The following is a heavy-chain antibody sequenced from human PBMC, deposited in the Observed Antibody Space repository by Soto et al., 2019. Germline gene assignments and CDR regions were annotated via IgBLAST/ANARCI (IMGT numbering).Heavy chain of an antibody. V-gene: IGHV1-46*01. CDR3: ARVYCSGGSCYGIDY. CDR1: GYTFTSYY. CDR2: INPGGGT. Sequence: QVQLVQSGAEVKKPGASVKVSCKASGYTFTSYYVHWVRQAPGQGLEWMGIINPGGGTSNAQKFQGRANRTRDTSTSKVYMELSSLRSEDTAVYYCARVYCSGGSCYGIDYWGQGTLVTVSS. J-gene: IGHJ4*02. D-gene: IGHD2-15*01.